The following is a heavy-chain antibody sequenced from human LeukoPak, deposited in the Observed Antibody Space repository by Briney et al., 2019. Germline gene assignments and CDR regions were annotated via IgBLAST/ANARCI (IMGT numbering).Heavy chain of an antibody. Sequence: GGCLRLSCAASGFTFSSYAMHWVGQAPGRGGGGVAVISYDGSKKYYADSVKGGLTISRENSKKTLYLQMNSLRGEDTALYYCAKTLLWFGELFLQLVYYYMDVWGKGTTVTISS. CDR3: AKTLLWFGELFLQLVYYYMDV. J-gene: IGHJ6*03. V-gene: IGHV3-30-3*02. CDR1: GFTFSSYA. D-gene: IGHD3-10*01. CDR2: ISYDGSKK.